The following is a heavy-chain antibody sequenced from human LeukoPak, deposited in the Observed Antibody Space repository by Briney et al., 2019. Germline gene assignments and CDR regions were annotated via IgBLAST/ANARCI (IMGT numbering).Heavy chain of an antibody. J-gene: IGHJ4*02. Sequence: GGSLRLSCAASGFSFNRYGMHWVPQAPGKGVELVAVITYDGSNKYYGDSVKGRSTISRDNFRNTLCLEMNNLRVDDTALYYCAKGAGSGAGHYPDEWGQGTLVTVSS. CDR3: AKGAGSGAGHYPDE. V-gene: IGHV3-33*06. CDR2: ITYDGSNK. CDR1: GFSFNRYG. D-gene: IGHD2-15*01.